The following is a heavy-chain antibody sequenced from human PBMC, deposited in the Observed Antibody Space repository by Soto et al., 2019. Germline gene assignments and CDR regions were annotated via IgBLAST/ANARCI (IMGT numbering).Heavy chain of an antibody. D-gene: IGHD5-12*01. V-gene: IGHV3-9*01. J-gene: IGHJ4*02. Sequence: GGSLRLSCAASGFTFDDYAMHWVRQAPGKGLEWVSGISWNSGSIGYADSVKGRFTISRDNAKNSLYLQMNSLRAEDTALYYCAKDSGFMVARYYFDYWGQGTLVTVSS. CDR1: GFTFDDYA. CDR3: AKDSGFMVARYYFDY. CDR2: ISWNSGSI.